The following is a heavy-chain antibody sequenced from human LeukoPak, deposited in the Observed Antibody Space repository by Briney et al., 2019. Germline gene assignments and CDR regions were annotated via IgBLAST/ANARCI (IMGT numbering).Heavy chain of an antibody. D-gene: IGHD3-22*01. J-gene: IGHJ4*02. CDR1: GGTFSSYA. CDR2: IIPIFGTA. CDR3: ANPRYDSSGYYYVD. Sequence: SVKVSCKASGGTFSSYAISWVRQAPGQGLEWMGGIIPIFGTANYAQKFQGRVTITADESTSTAYMELSSLRSEDTAVYYCANPRYDSSGYYYVDWGQGTPVTVSS. V-gene: IGHV1-69*13.